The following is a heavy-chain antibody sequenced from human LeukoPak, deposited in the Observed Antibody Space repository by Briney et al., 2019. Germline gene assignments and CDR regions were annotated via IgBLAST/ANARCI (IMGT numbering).Heavy chain of an antibody. CDR3: ATNNRLITMVRGVIRGNWFDP. V-gene: IGHV4-34*01. D-gene: IGHD3-10*01. CDR1: GGSFCGYY. J-gene: IGHJ5*02. Sequence: SETLSLTCAVYGGSFCGYYWSWLPPPPGKGLEWSGEINHSGSTKYNPSLKSRVTISVDTSKNQLSLKLSSVTAADTAVYYCATNNRLITMVRGVIRGNWFDPWGQGTLVTVSS. CDR2: INHSGST.